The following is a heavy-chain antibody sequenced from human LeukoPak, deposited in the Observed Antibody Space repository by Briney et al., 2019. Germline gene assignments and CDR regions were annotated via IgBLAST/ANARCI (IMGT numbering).Heavy chain of an antibody. Sequence: ASAEDSCKASGYTFTSYDINRVPQATGQRPEWIGWMNSNSSNTGYAQKFQGRVTMTRDTSIGTAYMELSSLRAEDTAVYYCARDYGGNSGWFDPWGQGTLVTVSS. D-gene: IGHD4-23*01. V-gene: IGHV1-8*01. CDR3: ARDYGGNSGWFDP. CDR1: GYTFTSYD. CDR2: MNSNSSNT. J-gene: IGHJ5*02.